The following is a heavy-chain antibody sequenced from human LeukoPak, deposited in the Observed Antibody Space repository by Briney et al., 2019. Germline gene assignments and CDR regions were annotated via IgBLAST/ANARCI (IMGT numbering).Heavy chain of an antibody. D-gene: IGHD3-22*01. CDR3: ARGDDSGYYDYFDY. V-gene: IGHV3-53*01. J-gene: IGHJ4*02. CDR2: IYTGGDT. Sequence: GGSLRLSCAASGFTVDSNYLSWVRQAPGKGLEWVSTIYTGGDTYYAASVKGRFTISRDFSKNTVFLHMNSLRAEDTAMYYCARGDDSGYYDYFDYWGQGALVTVSS. CDR1: GFTVDSNY.